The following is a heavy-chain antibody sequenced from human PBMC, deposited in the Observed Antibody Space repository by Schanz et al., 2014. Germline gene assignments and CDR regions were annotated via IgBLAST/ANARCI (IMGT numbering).Heavy chain of an antibody. Sequence: EVQLVESGGGLVQPGGSLRLSCAASGFTFSTYAMSWVRQAPGKGLEWVSSISSSSSYIYYADSVKGRFTISRDNSKNTLYLQMNPLRAEDTAVYYCARDRRFFDRDDLYYFDSWGQGTLVTVSS. CDR2: ISSSSSYI. J-gene: IGHJ4*02. CDR3: ARDRRFFDRDDLYYFDS. V-gene: IGHV3-21*04. CDR1: GFTFSTYA. D-gene: IGHD3-3*01.